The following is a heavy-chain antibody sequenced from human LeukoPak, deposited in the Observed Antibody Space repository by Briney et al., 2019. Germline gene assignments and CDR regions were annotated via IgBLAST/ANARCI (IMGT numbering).Heavy chain of an antibody. D-gene: IGHD3-10*01. CDR1: GFTFSSYA. V-gene: IGHV3-23*01. J-gene: IGHJ3*02. CDR3: AKESYYYGSGSPRAFDI. CDR2: ISGSGGST. Sequence: GGSLRLSCAASGFTFSSYAMSWVRQAPGKGLEWVSAISGSGGSTYYADSVKGRFTISRDNSKNTLYLQMNSLRAEDTAVYYCAKESYYYGSGSPRAFDIWGQGTMVTVSS.